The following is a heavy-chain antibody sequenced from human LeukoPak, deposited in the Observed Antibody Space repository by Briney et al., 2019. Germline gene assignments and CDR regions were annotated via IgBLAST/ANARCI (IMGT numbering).Heavy chain of an antibody. V-gene: IGHV4-39*07. CDR2: IYYSGST. CDR1: GGSISSSSYY. Sequence: SETLSLTCTVSGGSISSSSYYWDWIRQPPGKGLEWIGSIYYSGSTYYNPSLKSRVTISVDTSKNQFSLKLRYVTAADTAVYYCARYDYSYYWAFDNWGQGTLVTVSS. J-gene: IGHJ4*02. CDR3: ARYDYSYYWAFDN. D-gene: IGHD4-11*01.